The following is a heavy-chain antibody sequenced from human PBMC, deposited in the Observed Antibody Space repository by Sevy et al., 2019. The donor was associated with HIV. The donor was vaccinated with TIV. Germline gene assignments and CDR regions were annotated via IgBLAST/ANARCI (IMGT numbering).Heavy chain of an antibody. CDR1: GLTFSNYG. D-gene: IGHD2-2*01. CDR3: ARDCSSASCLWGMDV. J-gene: IGHJ6*02. Sequence: GGPLRLSCAASGLTFSNYGMSWVRQAPGKGLEWVAKIKQEGSEKYYVASVKGRFTISRDKAKTSLFLQMNSLRGEDTAVYYCARDCSSASCLWGMDVWGQGTTVTVSS. CDR2: IKQEGSEK. V-gene: IGHV3-7*03.